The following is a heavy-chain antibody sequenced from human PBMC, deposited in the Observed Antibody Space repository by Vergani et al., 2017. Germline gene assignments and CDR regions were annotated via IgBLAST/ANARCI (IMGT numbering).Heavy chain of an antibody. J-gene: IGHJ5*02. CDR2: IYYSGST. CDR3: ARSSDGAVNWFDP. V-gene: IGHV4-39*01. D-gene: IGHD1-26*01. CDR1: GGSISSSSYY. Sequence: QLQLQESGPGLVKPSETLSLTCTVSGGSISSSSYYWGWIRQPPGKGLEWFGSIYYSGSTYYNPSLKSRVTISVDTSKNQFSLKLSSVTAADTAVYYCARSSDGAVNWFDPWGQGTLVTVSS.